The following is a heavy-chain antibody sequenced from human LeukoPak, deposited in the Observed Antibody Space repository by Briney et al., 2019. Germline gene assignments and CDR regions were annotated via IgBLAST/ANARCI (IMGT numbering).Heavy chain of an antibody. CDR3: ARDITTGTTRFDP. V-gene: IGHV1-3*01. Sequence: GASVKVSCKASGYTFTSYAIHWVRQAPGQRLEWMGWINAGNGNTKYSQKFQGRVTITRDTSASTAYMELSSLRSEDTAVYYCARDITTGTTRFDPWGQGTLVTVSS. CDR2: INAGNGNT. J-gene: IGHJ5*02. CDR1: GYTFTSYA. D-gene: IGHD1-1*01.